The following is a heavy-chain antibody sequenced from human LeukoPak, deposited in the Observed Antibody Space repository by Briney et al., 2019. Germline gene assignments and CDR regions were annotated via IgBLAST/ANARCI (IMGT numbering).Heavy chain of an antibody. CDR1: GGSTSSYY. J-gene: IGHJ5*02. CDR3: ARERSSGLAL. CDR2: IYYSGST. Sequence: PSETLSLTCTVSGGSTSSYYWSWIRQPPGKGLEWIGYIYYSGSTNYNPSLKSRVTMSLDTSKKQFYLQMNSVTAADTAIYYCARERSSGLALWGQGALVTVSS. D-gene: IGHD6-19*01. V-gene: IGHV4-59*12.